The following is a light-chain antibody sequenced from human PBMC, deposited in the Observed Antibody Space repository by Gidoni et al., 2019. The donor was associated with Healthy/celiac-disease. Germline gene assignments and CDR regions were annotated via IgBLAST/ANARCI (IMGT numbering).Light chain of an antibody. J-gene: IGKJ2*01. CDR3: MQALQTPYT. CDR1: QGLLHSNGYNY. Sequence: IVMTQSPRSLAVTPAEPASISCRSSQGLLHSNGYNYLDWYLQKPGQSPQLLIYSGSNRASGVPDRFSGSGSCTDFTLKIRRVEAEDVGVYYFMQALQTPYTFGQGNKLEIK. CDR2: SGS. V-gene: IGKV2-28*01.